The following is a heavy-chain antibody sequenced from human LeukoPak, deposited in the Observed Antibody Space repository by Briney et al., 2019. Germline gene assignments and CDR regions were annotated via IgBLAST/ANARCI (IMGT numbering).Heavy chain of an antibody. CDR1: DESFSGYY. D-gene: IGHD3-16*02. Sequence: PSETLSLTCAVYDESFSGYYCSWIRQPPRKGLEWIGEIDHSGSTNYNPSLQSRVTISVDTSKNQFSLKLSSVTAADTAVYYCYVWGSYRYTGKYDYWGQGTLVTVSS. CDR3: YVWGSYRYTGKYDY. V-gene: IGHV4-34*01. J-gene: IGHJ4*02. CDR2: IDHSGST.